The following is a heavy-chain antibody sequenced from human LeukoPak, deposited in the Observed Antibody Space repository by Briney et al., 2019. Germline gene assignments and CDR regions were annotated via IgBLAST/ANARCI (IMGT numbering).Heavy chain of an antibody. CDR3: ARHSRQWLSNNWFDP. D-gene: IGHD6-19*01. Sequence: GESLKISCKGSGYSFTNYWIGWVRQMPGKGLEWMGIIYPGDSDTRCSPSFQGQVTISADKSISTAYLQWSSLKASDTAMYYCARHSRQWLSNNWFDPWGQGTLVTVSS. CDR1: GYSFTNYW. CDR2: IYPGDSDT. J-gene: IGHJ5*02. V-gene: IGHV5-51*01.